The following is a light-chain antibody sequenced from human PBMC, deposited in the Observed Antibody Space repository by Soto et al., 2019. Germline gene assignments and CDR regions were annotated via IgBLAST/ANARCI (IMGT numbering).Light chain of an antibody. V-gene: IGLV2-14*01. Sequence: QSGLTQPASVSGSPGQSITISCTGTSSEVGGYNYVSWYQQHPGKAPKLTSYNVSNRPSGVSNRFSGSKSGNTASLTISGLQAEDEGHYYCSSFTSTNTVLFGGGTKLTVL. CDR2: NVS. J-gene: IGLJ2*01. CDR3: SSFTSTNTVL. CDR1: SSEVGGYNY.